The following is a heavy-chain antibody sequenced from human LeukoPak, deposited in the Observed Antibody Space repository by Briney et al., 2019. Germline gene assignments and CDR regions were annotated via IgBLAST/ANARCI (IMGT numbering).Heavy chain of an antibody. Sequence: SETLSLTCTVSGYSISSGYYWGWIRQPPGKGLEWIGSIHHSGSAYYNPSLKSRVTISVDASKNQFSLRLSSVTAADTAVYYCARDSWPEVVRFDYWGQGTLVTVSS. V-gene: IGHV4-38-2*02. CDR2: IHHSGSA. CDR3: ARDSWPEVVRFDY. CDR1: GYSISSGYY. J-gene: IGHJ4*02. D-gene: IGHD1-14*01.